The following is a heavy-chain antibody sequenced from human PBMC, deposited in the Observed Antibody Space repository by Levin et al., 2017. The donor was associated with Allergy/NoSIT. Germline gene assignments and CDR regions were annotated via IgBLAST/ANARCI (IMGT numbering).Heavy chain of an antibody. D-gene: IGHD3-10*01. J-gene: IGHJ4*02. CDR2: INHSGST. CDR1: GGSFRGSY. Sequence: TLSLPCDVYGGSFRGSYWSWIRQPPGKGLEWIGEINHSGSTNYNPSLKSRVTISVDTSKNQFSLKLSSVTAADTAVYYCARLARGYWGQGTLVTVSS. V-gene: IGHV4-34*01. CDR3: ARLARGY.